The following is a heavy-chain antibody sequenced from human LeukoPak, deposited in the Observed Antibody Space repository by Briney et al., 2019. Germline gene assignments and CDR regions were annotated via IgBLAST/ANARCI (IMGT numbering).Heavy chain of an antibody. D-gene: IGHD5-12*01. CDR2: ISGSGGST. CDR1: GFTFSRYA. Sequence: GGSLRLSCAASGFTFSRYAMSWVRQAPGTGLEWVSAISGSGGSTYYADSVKGRFTISRDNSENTLYLQMNSLRAEDTAVYYCAKDWERLRLNGYYFDYWGQGTLVTVSS. CDR3: AKDWERLRLNGYYFDY. J-gene: IGHJ4*02. V-gene: IGHV3-23*01.